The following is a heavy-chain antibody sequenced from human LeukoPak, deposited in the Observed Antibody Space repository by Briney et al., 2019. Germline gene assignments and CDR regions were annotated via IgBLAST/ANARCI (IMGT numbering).Heavy chain of an antibody. V-gene: IGHV3-7*05. CDR3: ARDRGGQWVELLLDS. CDR2: IKPDGSVK. D-gene: IGHD3-10*01. CDR1: GFTFSRYW. Sequence: GGSLRLSCAASGFTFSRYWMTWVRQTPGKGLEWVANIKPDGSVKYYVDSVKGRFTISRGNAKNSLYLQMNSLRAEDTALYYCARDRGGQWVELLLDSWGQGTLVTVSS. J-gene: IGHJ4*02.